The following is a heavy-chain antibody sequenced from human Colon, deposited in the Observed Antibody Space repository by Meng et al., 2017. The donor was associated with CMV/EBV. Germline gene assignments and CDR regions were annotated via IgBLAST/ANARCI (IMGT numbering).Heavy chain of an antibody. CDR1: GYTFTGYY. CDR3: ARDLIAGYSSSCPGY. Sequence: ASVKVSCKTSGYTFTGYYVHWVRQAPGQGLEWMGWINPNSGGTNYAQKFQGRVTMTRDTSISTAYMELSSLRSDDTAVYFCARDLIAGYSSSCPGYWGQGTLVTAPQ. D-gene: IGHD6-13*01. J-gene: IGHJ4*02. CDR2: INPNSGGT. V-gene: IGHV1-2*02.